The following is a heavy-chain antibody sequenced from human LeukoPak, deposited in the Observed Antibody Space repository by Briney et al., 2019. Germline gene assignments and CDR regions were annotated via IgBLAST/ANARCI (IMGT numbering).Heavy chain of an antibody. Sequence: GGSLRLSCAASGFTFSSYSMNWVRQAPGKGLEWVSSISSSSSYIYYADSVKGRFTISRDNAKNSLYLQMNSLRAEDTAVYYCARDCSSTSCYASYYYGMDVSGKGTTVTVSS. V-gene: IGHV3-21*01. J-gene: IGHJ6*04. D-gene: IGHD2-2*01. CDR3: ARDCSSTSCYASYYYGMDV. CDR2: ISSSSSYI. CDR1: GFTFSSYS.